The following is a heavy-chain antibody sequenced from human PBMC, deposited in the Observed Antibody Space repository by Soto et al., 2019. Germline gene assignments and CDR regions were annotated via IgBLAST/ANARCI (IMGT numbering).Heavy chain of an antibody. CDR2: VSTSGNV. Sequence: PSETLSLTCTVSGGSLTKYYWSWIRQPAGKGLEWIGRVSTSGNVVSKASLRSRLTMSVDTSKNQFSLRLTSVTAADTAVYYCARDNNDLWRLYPLAFDYWGQGALVTVSS. D-gene: IGHD3-3*01. CDR3: ARDNNDLWRLYPLAFDY. J-gene: IGHJ4*02. V-gene: IGHV4-4*07. CDR1: GGSLTKYY.